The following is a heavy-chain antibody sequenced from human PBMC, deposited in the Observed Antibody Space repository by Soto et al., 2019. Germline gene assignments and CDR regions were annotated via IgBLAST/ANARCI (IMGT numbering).Heavy chain of an antibody. CDR1: GDSVSSNSAA. V-gene: IGHV6-1*01. J-gene: IGHJ3*02. Sequence: KQSQTLSLTCAISGDSVSSNSAAWNWIRQSPSRGLEWLGRTYYRSKWYNDYAVSVKSRITINPDTSKNQFSLQLNSVTPEDTAVYYCASEVSVPGPSPAAFDIWGQGTMVTVSS. CDR3: ASEVSVPGPSPAAFDI. D-gene: IGHD1-1*01. CDR2: TYYRSKWYN.